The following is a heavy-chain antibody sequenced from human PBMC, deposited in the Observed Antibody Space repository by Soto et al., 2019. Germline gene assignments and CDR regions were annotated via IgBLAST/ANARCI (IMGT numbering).Heavy chain of an antibody. CDR3: ARVVNYYDSSGYYYGVLYYFDY. CDR1: GGTFSSYA. J-gene: IGHJ4*02. Sequence: ASVKVSCKASGGTFSSYAISWVRQAPGQGLEWMGGIIPIFGTANYAQKFQGRVTITADESTSTAYMELSSLRSEDTAVYYCARVVNYYDSSGYYYGVLYYFDYWGQGTLVTVSS. V-gene: IGHV1-69*13. D-gene: IGHD3-22*01. CDR2: IIPIFGTA.